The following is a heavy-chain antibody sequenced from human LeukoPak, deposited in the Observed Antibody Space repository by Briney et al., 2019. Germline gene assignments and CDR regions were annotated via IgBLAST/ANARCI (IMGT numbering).Heavy chain of an antibody. V-gene: IGHV3-33*03. CDR3: ATDSTPTDYYGSAADY. Sequence: PGRSLRLSCAASGFTFSSYGMHWVRQAPGKGLEWVAVIWYDGSNKYYADSVEGRFTISRDNSKNTLYLQMNSLRAEDTAVYYCATDSTPTDYYGSAADYWGQGTLVTVSS. CDR2: IWYDGSNK. J-gene: IGHJ4*02. D-gene: IGHD3-10*01. CDR1: GFTFSSYG.